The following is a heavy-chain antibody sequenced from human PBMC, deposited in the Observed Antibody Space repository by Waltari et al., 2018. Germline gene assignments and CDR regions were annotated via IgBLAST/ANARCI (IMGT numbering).Heavy chain of an antibody. CDR3: ATSPNQGY. CDR2: IYSGGSS. CDR1: GFTVSSNY. Sequence: EVQLVESGGGLIQPGGSLRLSCAASGFTVSSNYMTWVRQAPGKGLEVVSVIYSGGSSYYADSVKGRFTISRDSSKNTLYLQMNNLRADDTAIYFCATSPNQGYWGQGTLVTVSS. J-gene: IGHJ4*02. V-gene: IGHV3-53*01.